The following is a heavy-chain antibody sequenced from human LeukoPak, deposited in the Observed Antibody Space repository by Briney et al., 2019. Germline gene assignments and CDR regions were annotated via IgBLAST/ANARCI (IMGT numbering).Heavy chain of an antibody. CDR1: GFTFSSYA. J-gene: IGHJ4*02. CDR3: AKVKGAIVAFDY. V-gene: IGHV3-23*01. Sequence: PGGSLRLSCAASGFTFSSYAMSWVRQAPGKGLEWVSAISGCGGSTYYADSVKGRFTISRDNSKNTLYLQMNSLRAEDTAVYYCAKVKGAIVAFDYWGQGTLVTVSS. CDR2: ISGCGGST. D-gene: IGHD3-22*01.